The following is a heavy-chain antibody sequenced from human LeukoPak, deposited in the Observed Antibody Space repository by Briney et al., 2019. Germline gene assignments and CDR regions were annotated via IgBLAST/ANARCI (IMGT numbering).Heavy chain of an antibody. CDR3: ARGTVYCSGGSCYRKDWFDP. J-gene: IGHJ5*02. CDR2: INSRCGNT. CDR1: GCTFSSYA. D-gene: IGHD2-15*01. V-gene: IGHV3-23*01. Sequence: PGWSLRLSCPASGCTFSSYAMSWLRQAPAKGVDWVAAINSRCGNTYYADSVKGRFTISRDNSKNTLYLQMNSLRAEDTAVYYCARGTVYCSGGSCYRKDWFDPWGQGTLVTVSS.